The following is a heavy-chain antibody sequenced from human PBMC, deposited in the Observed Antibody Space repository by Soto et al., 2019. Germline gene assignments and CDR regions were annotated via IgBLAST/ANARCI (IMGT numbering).Heavy chain of an antibody. CDR2: ISANNGDT. D-gene: IGHD3-10*01. V-gene: IGHV1-18*01. J-gene: IGHJ6*03. Sequence: QVQLVQSGAEVKKPGASVQASCKASGYTFTNHGISWVRQAPGQGLEWLGWISANNGDTNYAQKFQGRVTVTTDTSTSTGYMELRSVRSEDTAVYYCARMVRGSNIDYYHYMDVWGKGTTVTVSS. CDR3: ARMVRGSNIDYYHYMDV. CDR1: GYTFTNHG.